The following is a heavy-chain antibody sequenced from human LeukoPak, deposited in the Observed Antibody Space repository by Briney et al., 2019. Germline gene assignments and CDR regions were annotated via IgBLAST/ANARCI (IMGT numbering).Heavy chain of an antibody. Sequence: ASVKVSCKASGYTFSSYVMHWVRQAPGQSLEWMGWINAGNGNTEYAQKFQGRVTITRDTSASTAYMELNSLRSEDTAVYYCARAEDVGLISGAFDIWGQGTMVTVSS. J-gene: IGHJ3*02. CDR2: INAGNGNT. CDR3: ARAEDVGLISGAFDI. D-gene: IGHD1-26*01. CDR1: GYTFSSYV. V-gene: IGHV1-3*01.